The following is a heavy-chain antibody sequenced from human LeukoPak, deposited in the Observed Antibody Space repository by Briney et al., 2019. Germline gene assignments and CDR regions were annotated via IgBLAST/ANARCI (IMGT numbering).Heavy chain of an antibody. V-gene: IGHV3-30-3*01. CDR3: ARDGALGYCSSTSCYTEGFDY. D-gene: IGHD2-2*02. J-gene: IGHJ4*02. Sequence: GGSLRLSCAASGFTFSSYAMHWVRQAPGKGLEWVAVISYDGSNKYYADSVKGRFTISRDNSKNTLYLQMNSLRAEDTAVYYCARDGALGYCSSTSCYTEGFDYWGQGTLVTVSS. CDR2: ISYDGSNK. CDR1: GFTFSSYA.